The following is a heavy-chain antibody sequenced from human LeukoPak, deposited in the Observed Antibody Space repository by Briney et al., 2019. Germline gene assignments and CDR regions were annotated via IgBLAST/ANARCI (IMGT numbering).Heavy chain of an antibody. CDR2: ISYDGSNK. Sequence: GSLRLSCAASGFTFSSYAMHWVRQAPGKGLEWVAVISYDGSNKYYADSVKGRFTISRDNSKNTLYLQMNSLRAEDTAVYYCARDLLYDSSGYFSNAFDTWGQGTMVTVSS. J-gene: IGHJ3*02. CDR3: ARDLLYDSSGYFSNAFDT. V-gene: IGHV3-30*01. CDR1: GFTFSSYA. D-gene: IGHD3-22*01.